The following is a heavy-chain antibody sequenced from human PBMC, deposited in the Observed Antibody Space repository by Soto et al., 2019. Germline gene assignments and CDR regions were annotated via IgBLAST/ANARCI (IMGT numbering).Heavy chain of an antibody. CDR2: IYYSGST. V-gene: IGHV4-61*01. D-gene: IGHD6-13*01. J-gene: IGHJ4*02. CDR1: GGSVSSGSYY. CDR3: ARAGGRGSSRYVHY. Sequence: SETLSLTCTVSGGSVSSGSYYWSWIRQPPGKGLEWIGYIYYSGSTNYNPSLKSRVTISVDTSKNQFSLKLSSVTAADTAVYYCARAGGRGSSRYVHYWGQGTLVTVSS.